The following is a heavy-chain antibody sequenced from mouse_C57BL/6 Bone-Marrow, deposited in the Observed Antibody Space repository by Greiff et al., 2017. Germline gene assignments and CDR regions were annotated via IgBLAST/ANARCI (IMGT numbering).Heavy chain of an antibody. V-gene: IGHV3-6*01. CDR3: ARGPYYYGSSSGY. J-gene: IGHJ2*01. CDR2: ISYDGSN. Sequence: EVHLVESGPGLVKPSQSLSLTCSVTGYSITSGYYWNWIRQFPGNKLEWMGYISYDGSNNYNPALKNRISITRDTSKNQFFLKLNSVTTEDTATYYCARGPYYYGSSSGYWGQGTTLTVSS. CDR1: GYSITSGYY. D-gene: IGHD1-1*01.